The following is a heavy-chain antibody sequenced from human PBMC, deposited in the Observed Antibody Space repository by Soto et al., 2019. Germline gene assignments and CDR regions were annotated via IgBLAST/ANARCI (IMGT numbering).Heavy chain of an antibody. J-gene: IGHJ4*03. Sequence: QVQLVQSGAEVKKPGASVKVSCKASGYTFTSYDINWVRQATGQGLEWMGWMNPNSGNTGYAQKLTATVTLTRPTSITTPYMDLTSLTSEHTAVYYCATAVFSAHLWGQGTPLTVSS. V-gene: IGHV1-8*01. CDR2: MNPNSGNT. CDR3: ATAVFSAHL. CDR1: GYTFTSYD.